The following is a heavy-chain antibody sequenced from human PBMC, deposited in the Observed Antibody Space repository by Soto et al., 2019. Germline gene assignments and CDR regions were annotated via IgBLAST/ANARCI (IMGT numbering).Heavy chain of an antibody. D-gene: IGHD2-21*02. Sequence: PSEALSVSSTISVVYITIGAYAWTWVRQHPGKGLEWIGYIYYNGNTYFSPSLKSRLTISIDTSKNQFSLKLSSVTAADTAMYYCERARLRAVYAFDFWGQGTMVTVSS. CDR3: ERARLRAVYAFDF. CDR2: IYYNGNT. CDR1: VVYITIGAYA. J-gene: IGHJ3*01. V-gene: IGHV4-31*03.